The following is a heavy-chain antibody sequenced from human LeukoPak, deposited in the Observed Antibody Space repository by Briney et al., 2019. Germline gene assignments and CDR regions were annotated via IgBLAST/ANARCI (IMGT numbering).Heavy chain of an antibody. CDR3: TGSRWATNDY. V-gene: IGHV3-73*01. J-gene: IGHJ4*02. CDR2: IRIEAKSYAT. CDR1: AFTFSGSA. Sequence: PGGSLRLSCAASAFTFSGSAMHWVRQASGKGLEWVGRIRIEAKSYATAYAASVKGRFTISRDDSKNTAYLQMNSLKTEDTAVYYCTGSRWATNDYRGQGTLVTVSS. D-gene: IGHD5-24*01.